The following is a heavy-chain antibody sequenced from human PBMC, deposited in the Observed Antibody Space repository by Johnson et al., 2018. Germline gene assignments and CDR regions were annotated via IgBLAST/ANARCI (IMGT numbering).Heavy chain of an antibody. Sequence: VRLGQSGGGLVHTGGSLRLSCAASGFTFSSYWMHWVRQAPGQGLVWVPRINRVGSTTSYADSVKGRFTISRDNAKNTLYLQMNSLRAEDMVTYYCTRDWNDAYDIWGLGTMVAVSS. CDR2: INRVGSTT. J-gene: IGHJ3*02. CDR1: GFTFSSYW. D-gene: IGHD1-1*01. V-gene: IGHV3-74*01. CDR3: TRDWNDAYDI.